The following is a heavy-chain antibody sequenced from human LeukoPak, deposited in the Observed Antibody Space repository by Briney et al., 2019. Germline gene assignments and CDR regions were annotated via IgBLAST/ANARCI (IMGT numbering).Heavy chain of an antibody. CDR2: MNPKSGAT. V-gene: IGHV1-2*02. J-gene: IGHJ4*02. D-gene: IGHD1-26*01. CDR1: GYRFTGYY. Sequence: ASVKVSCKTSGYRFTGYYLHWVRQAPGQGLEWMGWMNPKSGATDYARKFQGRVTMTRDTSISTAYMELTRLRSDDTAVYYCARGFSGSYSGVPFDYWGQGTLVTVSS. CDR3: ARGFSGSYSGVPFDY.